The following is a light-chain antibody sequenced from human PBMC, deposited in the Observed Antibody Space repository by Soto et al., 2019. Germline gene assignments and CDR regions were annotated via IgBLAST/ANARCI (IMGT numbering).Light chain of an antibody. CDR2: GAS. J-gene: IGKJ4*01. Sequence: WTDSQSVGKNYLAWYQHKSGQAPRLLIHGASNRATGIPARFSGSGSGTDFTLTISRLEPEDFVAYYCQQYATDPLTFGGGTKVDIK. CDR3: QQYATDPLT. CDR1: QSVGKNY. V-gene: IGKV3-20*01.